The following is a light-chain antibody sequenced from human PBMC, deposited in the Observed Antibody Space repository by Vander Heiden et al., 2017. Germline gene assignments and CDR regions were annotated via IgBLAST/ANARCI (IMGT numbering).Light chain of an antibody. CDR3: QQYNNWLYT. CDR1: QSVSSN. J-gene: IGKJ2*01. V-gene: IGKV3-15*01. CDR2: GAS. Sequence: VMTQSPATLSVSPGERATLSCRASQSVSSNLAWYQQKPGQAPRLLIYGASTRATGLPARFSGSGSGTEFTLTISSLQSEDFAVYYCQQYNNWLYTFGQGTKLEIK.